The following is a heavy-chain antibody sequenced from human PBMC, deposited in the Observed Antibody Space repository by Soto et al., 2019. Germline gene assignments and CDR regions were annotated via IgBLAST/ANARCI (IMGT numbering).Heavy chain of an antibody. J-gene: IGHJ4*02. CDR1: GFTFSSYA. CDR3: AKDILTGYYPSFDY. CDR2: ISFSGGNT. D-gene: IGHD3-9*01. V-gene: IGHV3-23*01. Sequence: GGSLRLSCAASGFTFSSYAMSWVRQAPGKGLEWVSAISFSGGNTYYAGSVKGRFTISRDNSKNTLYLQMKSLRAEDTAVYYCAKDILTGYYPSFDYRGQGTLVTVSS.